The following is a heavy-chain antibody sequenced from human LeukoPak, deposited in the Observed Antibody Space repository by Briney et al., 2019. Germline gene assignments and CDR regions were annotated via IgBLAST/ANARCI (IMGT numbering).Heavy chain of an antibody. CDR3: ARGSITMIKDF. D-gene: IGHD3-22*01. Sequence: ASVKVSCKTSGYTFTSYGVSWVRQAPGQGLEWMGWISPYNGNTNYAQKLQGRMTMTTDTSTSTAYMELRSLRSDDTAVYYCARGSITMIKDFWGQGTLVTVSS. J-gene: IGHJ4*02. CDR2: ISPYNGNT. V-gene: IGHV1-18*01. CDR1: GYTFTSYG.